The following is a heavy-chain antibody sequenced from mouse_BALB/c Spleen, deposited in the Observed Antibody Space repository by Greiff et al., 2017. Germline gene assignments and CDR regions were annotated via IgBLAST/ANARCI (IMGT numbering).Heavy chain of an antibody. D-gene: IGHD2-14*01. CDR1: GFSLTSYG. J-gene: IGHJ4*01. CDR2: IWSGGST. CDR3: ARKYYRDDEDAMDY. Sequence: QVQLQQSGPGLVQPSQSLSITCTASGFSLTSYGVHWVRQSPGKGLEWLGVIWSGGSTDYNAAFISRLSISKDNSKSQVFFKMNSLQADDTAIYYCARKYYRDDEDAMDYWGQGTSVTVSS. V-gene: IGHV2-4-1*01.